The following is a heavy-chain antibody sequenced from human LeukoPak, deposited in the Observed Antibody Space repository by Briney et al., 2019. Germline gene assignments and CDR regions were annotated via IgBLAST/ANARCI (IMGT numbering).Heavy chain of an antibody. CDR2: ISYDGSNK. Sequence: GGSLRLSCAASGFTFSSYAMHWVRQAPGKGLEWVAVISYDGSNKYYADSVKGRFTISRDNSKNTLYLQMNSLRAEDTAVYYCAKLGVGDSSGQDYWGQGTLVTVSS. V-gene: IGHV3-30-3*02. CDR1: GFTFSSYA. J-gene: IGHJ4*02. D-gene: IGHD3-22*01. CDR3: AKLGVGDSSGQDY.